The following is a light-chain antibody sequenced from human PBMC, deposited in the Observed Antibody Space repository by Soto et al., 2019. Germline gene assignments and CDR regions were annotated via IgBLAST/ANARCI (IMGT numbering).Light chain of an antibody. V-gene: IGKV3-20*01. CDR3: QQYGSSGT. Sequence: IVLSQSPGTLSLSTGERATLSCRASQSVINNYLAWYQQKPGQAPRLLIYGASNRATGIPARFSGSGSGTEFTLTISRLEPEDFAVYYCQQYGSSGTFGQGTKVDIK. J-gene: IGKJ1*01. CDR2: GAS. CDR1: QSVINNY.